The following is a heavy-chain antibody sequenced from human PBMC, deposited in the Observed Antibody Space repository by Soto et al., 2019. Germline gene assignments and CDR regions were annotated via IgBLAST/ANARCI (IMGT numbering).Heavy chain of an antibody. CDR2: MNPNSGNT. Sequence: ASVKVSCKASGYTFTSYDINWVRQATGQGLEWMGWMNPNSGNTGYAQKFQGRVTMTRNTSISTAYMELSSLRSEDTAVYYCARGLRRTYYDFWGGYSPDAFDIWGQGTMVTVSS. D-gene: IGHD3-3*01. J-gene: IGHJ3*02. CDR3: ARGLRRTYYDFWGGYSPDAFDI. CDR1: GYTFTSYD. V-gene: IGHV1-8*01.